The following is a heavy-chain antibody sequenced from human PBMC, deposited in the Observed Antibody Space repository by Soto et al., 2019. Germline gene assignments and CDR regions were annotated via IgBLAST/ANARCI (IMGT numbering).Heavy chain of an antibody. CDR3: ARGPHDYSFPYYFDY. CDR1: GYTFTKNV. J-gene: IGHJ4*02. Sequence: ASVKVSCKASGYTFTKNVISWVRQAPGQGLEWMGWINPYTGNTDSAQKLQRRVTVTTALSTNTVHMELRSLRSDDTAVYYCARGPHDYSFPYYFDYWGRGTRVTVSS. D-gene: IGHD3-16*01. V-gene: IGHV1-18*01. CDR2: INPYTGNT.